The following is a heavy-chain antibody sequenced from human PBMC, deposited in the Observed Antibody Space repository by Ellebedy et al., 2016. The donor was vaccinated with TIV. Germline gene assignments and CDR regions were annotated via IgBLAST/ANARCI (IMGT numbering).Heavy chain of an antibody. CDR3: AVARGIRGVF. Sequence: AASVKVSCKTSGCTFNAYNIHWVRQAPGQGFEWLGIFSPGGGVTTYAQKLQGRVTMTSDTSTSTVYMELTSLRSDDTAVYFCAVARGIRGVFWGQGTLVTVSS. J-gene: IGHJ4*02. V-gene: IGHV1-46*02. CDR1: GCTFNAYN. CDR2: FSPGGGVT. D-gene: IGHD3-10*01.